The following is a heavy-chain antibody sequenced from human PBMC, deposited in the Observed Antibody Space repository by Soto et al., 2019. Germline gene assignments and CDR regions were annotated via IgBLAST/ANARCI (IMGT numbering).Heavy chain of an antibody. Sequence: SLILSCQASGFNFDNYGMHWVRQAPGKGLEWAAVITYDGSFQYYADSVKGRFTISRDNSKNTLSLHLNTLKPEDTAVYHCAKDRVGGTFYTPLAFWGQGTLVTVSS. D-gene: IGHD1-7*01. V-gene: IGHV3-30*18. CDR1: GFNFDNYG. J-gene: IGHJ4*02. CDR2: ITYDGSFQ. CDR3: AKDRVGGTFYTPLAF.